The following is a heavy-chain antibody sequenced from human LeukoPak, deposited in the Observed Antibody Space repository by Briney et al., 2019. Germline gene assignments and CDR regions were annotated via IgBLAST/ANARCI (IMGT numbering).Heavy chain of an antibody. CDR1: LCTYPSYV. D-gene: IGHD2-2*02. V-gene: IGHV1-8*01. Sequence: ASVKDSCMASLCTYPSYVIYSVRPPTAQELEWMGWMYPISGNTEIVQKFQGSVTMTRNTSIRTADMELSSLRSEDTAVYYCARKQLLYGGFENGMDVWGQGTTVTVSS. CDR2: MYPISGNT. CDR3: ARKQLLYGGFENGMDV. J-gene: IGHJ6*01.